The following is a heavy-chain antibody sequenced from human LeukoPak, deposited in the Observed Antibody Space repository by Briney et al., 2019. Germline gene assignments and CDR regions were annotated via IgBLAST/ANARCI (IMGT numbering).Heavy chain of an antibody. CDR1: GGTFSSYT. CDR2: IIPILGIA. J-gene: IGHJ6*03. V-gene: IGHV1-69*02. Sequence: SVKVSCKASGGTFSSYTISWVRQAPGQGLEWMGRIIPILGIANYAQKFQGRVTITADKSTSTAYMELSSLRSEDTAVYYCARTALDEEQRITIFGVVPHYYYYMDVWGKGTTVTVSS. D-gene: IGHD3-3*01. CDR3: ARTALDEEQRITIFGVVPHYYYYMDV.